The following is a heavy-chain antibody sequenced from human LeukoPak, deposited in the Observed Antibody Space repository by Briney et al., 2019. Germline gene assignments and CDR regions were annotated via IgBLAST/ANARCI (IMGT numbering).Heavy chain of an antibody. CDR1: GGSISSGGYS. V-gene: IGHV4-30-2*01. CDR3: AREGGDYGGNSGYFQH. CDR2: IYHSGST. J-gene: IGHJ1*01. D-gene: IGHD4-23*01. Sequence: SETLSLTCAVSGGSISSGGYSWSWIRQPPGKGLEWLGYIYHSGSTYYNPSLKSRVTISVDRSKNQFSLKLSSVTAADTAVYYCAREGGDYGGNSGYFQHWGQGTLVTVSS.